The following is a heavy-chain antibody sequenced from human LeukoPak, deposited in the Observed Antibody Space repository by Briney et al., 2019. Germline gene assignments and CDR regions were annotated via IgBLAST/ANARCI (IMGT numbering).Heavy chain of an antibody. D-gene: IGHD3-3*01. J-gene: IGHJ6*02. CDR1: GFTFSSYG. CDR2: ISYDGSNK. CDR3: AKDPTGAYYDFWSGLGPHYYYYGMDV. V-gene: IGHV3-30*18. Sequence: GRSLRLSCAASGFTFSSYGMHWVRQAPGKGLEWVAVISYDGSNKYYADSVKGRFTISRDNSKNTLYLQMNSLRAGDTAVYYCAKDPTGAYYDFWSGLGPHYYYYGMDVWGQGTTVTVSS.